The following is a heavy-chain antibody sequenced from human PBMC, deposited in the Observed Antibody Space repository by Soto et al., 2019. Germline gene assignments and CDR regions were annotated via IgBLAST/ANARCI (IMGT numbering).Heavy chain of an antibody. J-gene: IGHJ4*02. CDR1: GGSISSGGYY. Sequence: SETLSLTCTVSGGSISSGGYYWSWIRQHPGKGLEWIGYIYYSGSTYYNPSLKSRVTISVDTSKNQFSRKLNSLTAADTAVYYRARDYYNFWSGHLDYWGQGTMVTVSS. CDR2: IYYSGST. CDR3: ARDYYNFWSGHLDY. D-gene: IGHD3-3*01. V-gene: IGHV4-31*02.